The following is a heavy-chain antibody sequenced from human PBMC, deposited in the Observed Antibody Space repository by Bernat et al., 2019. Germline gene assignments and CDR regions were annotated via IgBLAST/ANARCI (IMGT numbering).Heavy chain of an antibody. J-gene: IGHJ6*02. CDR3: ARDRCRGGNCALPYYYYGMDV. CDR2: IYFCGNT. CDR1: GGSISSYY. D-gene: IGHD2-15*01. V-gene: IGHV4-59*01. Sequence: QVQLQESGPGLVKPSETLSLTCTVSGGSISSYYWCWIWHPPGQGMERIGFIYFCGNTNYNHSLERRVTISLATSKNQFSLKLSSVTAADTAVYYCARDRCRGGNCALPYYYYGMDVWGQGTTVTVSS.